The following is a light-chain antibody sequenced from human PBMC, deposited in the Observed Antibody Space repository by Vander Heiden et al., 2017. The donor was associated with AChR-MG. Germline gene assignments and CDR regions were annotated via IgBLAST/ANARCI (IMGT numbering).Light chain of an antibody. V-gene: IGKV3-20*01. CDR1: QSVTSSF. J-gene: IGKJ1*01. CDR2: GAS. Sequence: DIVLTQSPGTLSLSPGERATLSCWASQSVTSSFLAWYQQEPGQAPRLLIHGASSRATGFPDSFSGSESGTDLTLTISRLVPEGFAVSCCQQCGSSPRTFGQGTKVEIK. CDR3: QQCGSSPRT.